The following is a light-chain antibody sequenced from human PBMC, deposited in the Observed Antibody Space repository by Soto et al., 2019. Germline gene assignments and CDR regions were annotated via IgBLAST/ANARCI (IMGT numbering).Light chain of an antibody. V-gene: IGLV2-8*01. CDR3: SSYAGSDAWV. J-gene: IGLJ3*02. CDR1: SSDVGGYNY. Sequence: QSALTQPPSASGSPGQSVTISCTGTSSDVGGYNYVSWYQHHPGKAPKVMIYEVSTRPSGVPDRFSGSKSGNTASLTVSGLQAEDEADYYCSSYAGSDAWVFGGGTKLTVL. CDR2: EVS.